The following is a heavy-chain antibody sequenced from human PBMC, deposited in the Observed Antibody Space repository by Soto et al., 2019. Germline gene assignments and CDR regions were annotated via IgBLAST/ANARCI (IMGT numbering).Heavy chain of an antibody. Sequence: EVQLLESGGGLVQPGGSLRLSCAASGFTFSSYAMTWVRQAPGKGLEWVSAISGSGGTTYHADSVKGRFTISGDNSKNTLYLQMNSLRAEDAAVYYCAKPPYSSSSYYYYGMDVWGQGTTVTVSS. D-gene: IGHD6-6*01. CDR3: AKPPYSSSSYYYYGMDV. CDR1: GFTFSSYA. J-gene: IGHJ6*02. CDR2: ISGSGGTT. V-gene: IGHV3-23*01.